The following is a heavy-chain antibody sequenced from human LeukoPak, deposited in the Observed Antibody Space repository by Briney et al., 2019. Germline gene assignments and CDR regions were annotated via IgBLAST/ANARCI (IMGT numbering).Heavy chain of an antibody. CDR2: IRSKAYGGTT. Sequence: GGSLRLSCTASGFTFGDYAMSWVRQAPGKGREGVGFIRSKAYGGTTEYAASVRGRFTISRDDSKSIAYLQINSLKTEDTAVSYCTRDVGITIFGVVRDYWGQGTRVTVSS. V-gene: IGHV3-49*04. CDR3: TRDVGITIFGVVRDY. CDR1: GFTFGDYA. D-gene: IGHD3-3*01. J-gene: IGHJ4*02.